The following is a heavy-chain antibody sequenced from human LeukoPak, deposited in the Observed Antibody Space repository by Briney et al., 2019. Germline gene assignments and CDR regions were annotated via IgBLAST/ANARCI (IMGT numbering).Heavy chain of an antibody. V-gene: IGHV3-21*01. CDR2: ISSSSNYI. J-gene: IGHJ4*02. CDR1: GFAFSSYN. CDR3: ARLITEPYYFDY. D-gene: IGHD1-14*01. Sequence: PGGSLRLSCAASGFAFSSYNINWVRQAPGKGLEWVSSISSSSNYIYYADSVKGRFTISRDNAKNSLYLQMNSLRAEDTAVYYCARLITEPYYFDYWGQGTLVTVSS.